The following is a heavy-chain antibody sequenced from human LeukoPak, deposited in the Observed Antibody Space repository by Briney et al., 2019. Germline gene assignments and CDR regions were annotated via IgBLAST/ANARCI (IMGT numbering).Heavy chain of an antibody. V-gene: IGHV3-23*01. D-gene: IGHD3-22*01. J-gene: IGHJ4*02. CDR3: AKSEYYDSSGYYEGALYY. CDR1: GLTFSNYA. Sequence: PGGSLRLSCAASGLTFSNYAMSWVRQAPGKGLEWVSAISGSGGCTYHADSVKGRFTISRDNSKSTLYLQMNSLRAEDTAVYYCAKSEYYDSSGYYEGALYYWGQGTLVTVSS. CDR2: ISGSGGCT.